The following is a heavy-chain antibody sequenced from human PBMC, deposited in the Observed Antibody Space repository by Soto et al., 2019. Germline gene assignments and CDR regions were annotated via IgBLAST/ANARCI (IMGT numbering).Heavy chain of an antibody. Sequence: GESLKISCEASGYSFSSYWIGWVRQLPGKGLEWMGIIYPGDSDTRYSPSFQGQVTISADKSISTAYLQWSSLKAADTAMYYCARLLGLGSYYKRPLDYWGQGTLVTVSS. CDR3: ARLLGLGSYYKRPLDY. D-gene: IGHD3-10*01. J-gene: IGHJ4*02. CDR2: IYPGDSDT. V-gene: IGHV5-51*01. CDR1: GYSFSSYW.